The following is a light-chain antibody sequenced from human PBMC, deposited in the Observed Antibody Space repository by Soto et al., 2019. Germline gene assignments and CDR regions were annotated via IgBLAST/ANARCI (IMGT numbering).Light chain of an antibody. CDR3: QSYDSSLSHV. CDR2: GNS. V-gene: IGLV1-40*01. CDR1: SSNIGAGYD. J-gene: IGLJ1*01. Sequence: QAVVAQPPSVSGAPGQRVTISCTGSSSNIGAGYDVHWYQQLPGAAPKLLVYGNSNRPSGVPDRFSGSRSGTSASLAITGLQFEDEADYYCQSYDSSLSHVFGTGTKLTVL.